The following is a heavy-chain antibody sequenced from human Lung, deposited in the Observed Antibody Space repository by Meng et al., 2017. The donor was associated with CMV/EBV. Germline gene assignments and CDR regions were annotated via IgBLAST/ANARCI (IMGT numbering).Heavy chain of an antibody. V-gene: IGHV1-69*05. D-gene: IGHD6-19*01. CDR1: GGTFSSYA. J-gene: IGHJ6*02. CDR2: IIPIFGTA. Sequence: SVKVSCKASGGTFSSYAISWVRQAPGQGLEWMGGIIPIFGTANYAQKFQGRVTITTDESTSTAYMELSSLRSEDTAVYYCARRRAVAGTQVYYYYGMDVWGQGTXVTVSS. CDR3: ARRRAVAGTQVYYYYGMDV.